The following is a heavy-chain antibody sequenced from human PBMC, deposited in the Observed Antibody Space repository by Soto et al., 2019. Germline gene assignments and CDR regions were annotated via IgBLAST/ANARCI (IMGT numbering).Heavy chain of an antibody. CDR1: RYIFTAYF. J-gene: IGHJ5*02. CDR3: ASHDPGARFDP. Sequence: QVQLVQSGAEVTKPGASVKVSCKAPRYIFTAYFMHWVRQAPGQGLEWMGWINPNNGATHYGLSFQGRVTMTRDTSISTASMELSSLRSDDTAVYYCASHDPGARFDPWGQGTLVIVSS. D-gene: IGHD1-1*01. V-gene: IGHV1-2*02. CDR2: INPNNGAT.